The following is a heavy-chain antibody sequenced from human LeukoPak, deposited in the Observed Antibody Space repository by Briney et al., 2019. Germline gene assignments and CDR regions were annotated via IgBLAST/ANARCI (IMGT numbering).Heavy chain of an antibody. Sequence: ASVKVSCKASGCTFTNYYIHWVLQAPGQELEWMGLINPGGDNTNYAQNFQGRVTMTRDTSASTVYMELSSLRSEDTAIYYCARIRDGYNDAYDIWGQGTVVTVPS. V-gene: IGHV1-46*01. D-gene: IGHD5-24*01. CDR3: ARIRDGYNDAYDI. CDR2: INPGGDNT. CDR1: GCTFTNYY. J-gene: IGHJ3*02.